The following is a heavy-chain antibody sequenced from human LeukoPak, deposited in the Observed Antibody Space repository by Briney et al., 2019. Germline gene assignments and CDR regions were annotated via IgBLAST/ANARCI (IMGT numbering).Heavy chain of an antibody. Sequence: PSETLSLTCAVYGGSFSGYYWSWIRQPPGKGLEWIGEINHSGSTNYNPSLKSRVTISVDTSKNQFSLRLSSVTAADTAVYYCARGDFGSGSYNWFDPWGQGTLVTVSS. D-gene: IGHD3-10*01. CDR2: INHSGST. V-gene: IGHV4-34*01. J-gene: IGHJ5*02. CDR3: ARGDFGSGSYNWFDP. CDR1: GGSFSGYY.